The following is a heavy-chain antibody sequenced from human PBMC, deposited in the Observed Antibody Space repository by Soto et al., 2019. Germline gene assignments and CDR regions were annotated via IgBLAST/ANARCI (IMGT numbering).Heavy chain of an antibody. Sequence: SETLSLTCAVYGGSFSGYYWSWIRKPPGKGLEWIGEINHSGSTNYNPSLKSRVTISVDTSKNQFSLKLSSVTAADTAVYYCARFVVVPAAMFDYLGQGTLVTVSS. CDR3: ARFVVVPAAMFDY. CDR1: GGSFSGYY. V-gene: IGHV4-34*01. CDR2: INHSGST. D-gene: IGHD2-2*01. J-gene: IGHJ4*02.